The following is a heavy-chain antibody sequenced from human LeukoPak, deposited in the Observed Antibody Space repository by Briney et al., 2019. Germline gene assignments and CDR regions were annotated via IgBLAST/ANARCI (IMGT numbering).Heavy chain of an antibody. V-gene: IGHV4-34*01. CDR1: GGSFSGYY. D-gene: IGHD3-22*01. CDR3: ARSVNYDSSGYYLPYFDY. Sequence: SETLSLTCAVYGGSFSGYYWSWIRQPPGKGLEWIGEINHSGSTNYNPSLKSRVTISVDTSTSTVYMELSSLRSEDTAVYYCARSVNYDSSGYYLPYFDYWGQGTLVTVSS. J-gene: IGHJ4*02. CDR2: INHSGST.